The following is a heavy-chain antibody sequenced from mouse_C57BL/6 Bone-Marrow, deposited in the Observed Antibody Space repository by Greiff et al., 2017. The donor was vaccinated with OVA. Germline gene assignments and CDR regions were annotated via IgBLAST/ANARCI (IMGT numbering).Heavy chain of an antibody. J-gene: IGHJ2*01. D-gene: IGHD2-4*01. CDR3: ATLYDYGDY. CDR2: IDPSDSYT. Sequence: QVQLQQPGAELVMPGASVKLSCKASGYTFTSYWMHWVKQRPGQGLTWIGEIDPSDSYTNYNQKFKGKSTLTVDKSSSTAYMQLSSLTSEDSAVYYCATLYDYGDYWGQGTTLTVSS. V-gene: IGHV1-69*01. CDR1: GYTFTSYW.